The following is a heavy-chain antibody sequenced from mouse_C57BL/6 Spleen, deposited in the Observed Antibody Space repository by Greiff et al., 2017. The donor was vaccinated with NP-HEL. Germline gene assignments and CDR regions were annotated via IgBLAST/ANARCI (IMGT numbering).Heavy chain of an antibody. V-gene: IGHV1-15*01. Sequence: VQLQQSGAELVRPGASVTLSCKASGYTFTDYEMHWVKQTPVHGLEWIGAIDPETGGTAYNQKFKGKAILTADKSSSTAYMELRSLTSEDSAVYYCSYGNYGYSMDYWGQGTSVTVSS. D-gene: IGHD2-1*01. CDR1: GYTFTDYE. CDR3: SYGNYGYSMDY. CDR2: IDPETGGT. J-gene: IGHJ4*01.